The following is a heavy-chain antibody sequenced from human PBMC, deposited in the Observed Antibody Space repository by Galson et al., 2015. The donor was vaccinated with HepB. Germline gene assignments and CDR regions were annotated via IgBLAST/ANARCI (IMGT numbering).Heavy chain of an antibody. V-gene: IGHV3-66*01. CDR2: IYSGGST. Sequence: SLRLSCAASGFTVSSKYMSWVRQAPGKGLEWVSVIYSGGSTYYADSVKGRFTISRDNSKNTLYLQMNSLRAEDTAVYYCASPYDSSGYYAFSAAFDIWGQGTMVTVSS. J-gene: IGHJ3*02. D-gene: IGHD3-22*01. CDR3: ASPYDSSGYYAFSAAFDI. CDR1: GFTVSSKY.